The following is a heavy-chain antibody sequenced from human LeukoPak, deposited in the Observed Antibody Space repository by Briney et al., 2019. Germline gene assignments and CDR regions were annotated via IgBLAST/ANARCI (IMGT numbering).Heavy chain of an antibody. Sequence: GRCPRLACAASGFTFSNYAIHWVRQEAGKGREYVSAISSNGGGTFSADSVKGRFTMSRDNSKNTLYLHMGSLRADDIALYYCARRGYNYGYDYWGQGTLVTVSS. CDR3: ARRGYNYGYDY. V-gene: IGHV3-64*02. J-gene: IGHJ4*02. CDR1: GFTFSNYA. CDR2: ISSNGGGT. D-gene: IGHD5-18*01.